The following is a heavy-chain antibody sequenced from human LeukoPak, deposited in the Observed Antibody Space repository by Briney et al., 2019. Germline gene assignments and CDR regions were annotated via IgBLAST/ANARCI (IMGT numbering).Heavy chain of an antibody. D-gene: IGHD3-22*01. V-gene: IGHV1-24*01. CDR1: GYTLTELS. CDR2: FDPEDGET. CDR3: ARSRFDRNGYYFYFDY. J-gene: IGHJ4*02. Sequence: ASVKVSCKVSGYTLTELSMHWVRQAPGKGLEWMGGFDPEDGETIYAQKLQGRVTMTTDTSTSTAYMDLRSLRSDDTAVYYCARSRFDRNGYYFYFDYWGQGSLVTVSS.